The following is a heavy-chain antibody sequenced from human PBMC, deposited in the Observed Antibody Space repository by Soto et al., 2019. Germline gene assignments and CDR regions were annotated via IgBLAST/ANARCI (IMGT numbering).Heavy chain of an antibody. CDR3: ARFWGSGWYPGGFDY. CDR1: GFTFSSYS. CDR2: ISSSSSTI. V-gene: IGHV3-48*02. J-gene: IGHJ4*02. D-gene: IGHD6-19*01. Sequence: EVQLVESGGGLVQPGGSLRLSCAASGFTFSSYSMNWVRQAPGKGLEWVSYISSSSSTIYYADSVKGRFTISGDNAKNSLYLQKNSLRDEDTAVYYCARFWGSGWYPGGFDYWGQGTLVSVSS.